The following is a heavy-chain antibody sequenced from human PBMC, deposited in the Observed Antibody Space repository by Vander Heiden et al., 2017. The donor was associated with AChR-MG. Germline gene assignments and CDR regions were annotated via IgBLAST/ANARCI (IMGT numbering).Heavy chain of an antibody. CDR2: ISSSSVYV. CDR1: GFTFSTYS. J-gene: IGHJ6*03. V-gene: IGHV3-21*02. CDR3: ARDGTGGTNYYYYMDV. D-gene: IGHD3-10*01. Sequence: ELQLVESGGGLVKPGGSLRLSCAASGFTFSTYSMNWVRQAPGKGLEWVSCISSSSVYVYYADSVKGRFTISRDDAKNSLYLQINSLRAEDTAVYYCARDGTGGTNYYYYMDVWCKGTTVTVSS.